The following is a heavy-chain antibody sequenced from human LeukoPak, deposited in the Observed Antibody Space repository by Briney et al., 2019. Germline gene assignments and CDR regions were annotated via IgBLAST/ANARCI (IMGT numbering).Heavy chain of an antibody. CDR3: ALGSSP. D-gene: IGHD3-10*01. CDR2: IKEDGSEK. CDR1: GSTFSIYW. Sequence: PGGSLRLSCAASGSTFSIYWMSWVRQAPGKGLEWVANIKEDGSEKYYVHSVKGRFTISRDNAKNSLYLQMNSLRAEDTAVYYCALGSSPWGQGTLVTLSS. V-gene: IGHV3-7*01. J-gene: IGHJ5*02.